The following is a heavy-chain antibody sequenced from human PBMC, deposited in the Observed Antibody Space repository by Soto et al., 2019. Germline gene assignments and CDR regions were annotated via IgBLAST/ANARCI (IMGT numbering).Heavy chain of an antibody. V-gene: IGHV3-11*06. CDR3: ARYSGSYLSAYFYGMDV. Sequence: QVQLVESGGGLVKPGGSLRLSCAASGFTFSDYYMTWIRQAPGKGLEWVSFISTVSSATNYAESVKGRFTISRDNAKNLVYRQMESLRAEDTAVYYCARYSGSYLSAYFYGMDVWGQGATVTVSS. CDR1: GFTFSDYY. D-gene: IGHD1-26*01. CDR2: ISTVSSAT. J-gene: IGHJ6*02.